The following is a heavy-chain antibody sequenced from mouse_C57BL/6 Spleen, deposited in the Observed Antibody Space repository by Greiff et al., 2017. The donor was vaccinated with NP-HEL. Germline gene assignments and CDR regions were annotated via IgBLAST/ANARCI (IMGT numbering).Heavy chain of an antibody. V-gene: IGHV1-61*01. CDR1: GYTFTSYW. J-gene: IGHJ4*01. CDR3: ARPYYGSSYGAMDY. CDR2: IYPSDSET. Sequence: QVQLQQPGAELVRPGSSVKLSCKASGYTFTSYWMDWVKQRPGQGLEWIGNIYPSDSETHYNQKFKDKATLTVDISSSTAYMQLSSLTSEDSAVYYCARPYYGSSYGAMDYWGQGTSVTVSS. D-gene: IGHD1-1*01.